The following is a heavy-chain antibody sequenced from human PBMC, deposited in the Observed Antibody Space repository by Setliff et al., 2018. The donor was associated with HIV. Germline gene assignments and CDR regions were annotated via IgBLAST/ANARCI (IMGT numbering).Heavy chain of an antibody. D-gene: IGHD2-15*01. CDR1: RFTFSSYE. J-gene: IGHJ6*03. CDR3: AKAFGYCSGGSCPVLMDV. CDR2: ISSSGSTR. Sequence: GGSLRLSCAASRFTFSSYEMNWVRQAPGKGLEWVSYISSSGSTRYYADSVKGRVTISRDNAKNSLSLQMNSLRAEDTAVYYCAKAFGYCSGGSCPVLMDVWGKGTTVTVSS. V-gene: IGHV3-48*03.